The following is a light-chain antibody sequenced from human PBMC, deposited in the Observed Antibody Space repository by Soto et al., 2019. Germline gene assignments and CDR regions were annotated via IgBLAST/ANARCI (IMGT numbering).Light chain of an antibody. CDR2: GAS. V-gene: IGKV3-20*01. CDR3: QQYGSSGT. J-gene: IGKJ1*01. CDR1: QSVSNNY. Sequence: EIVLTHSPGTLSLSPCEGATLSCSASQSVSNNYLARYQQKPGQAHRLLIYGASNRATGIPDRFSGSGSGTDFALTISRLEPEDFAVYYCQQYGSSGTFGQGTKVDIK.